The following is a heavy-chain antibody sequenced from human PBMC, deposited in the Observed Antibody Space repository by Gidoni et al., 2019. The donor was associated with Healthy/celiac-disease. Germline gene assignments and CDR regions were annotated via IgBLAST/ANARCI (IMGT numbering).Heavy chain of an antibody. V-gene: IGHV1-69*01. Sequence: QVQLVQSGAEVKKPGSSVKVSCKASGGTFSSYAISWVLQAPGQGLEWMGGIIPIFGTANYAQKFQGRVTITADESTSTAYMELSSLRSEDTAVYYCSKNKRWDYYYGMDVWGQGTTVTVSS. CDR1: GGTFSSYA. J-gene: IGHJ6*02. CDR3: SKNKRWDYYYGMDV. CDR2: IIPIFGTA.